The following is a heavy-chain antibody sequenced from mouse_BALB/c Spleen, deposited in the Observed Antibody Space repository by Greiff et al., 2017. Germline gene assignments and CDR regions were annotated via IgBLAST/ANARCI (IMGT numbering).Heavy chain of an antibody. D-gene: IGHD1-1*01. CDR3: AITVVAWYFEV. Sequence: QVQLKQSGPGLVQPSQSLSITCTVSGFSLTSYGVHWVRQSPGKGLEWLGVIWSGGSTDYNAAFISRLSISKDNSKSQVFFKMNSLQANDTAIYYWAITVVAWYFEVWGAGTTVTVSS. CDR2: IWSGGST. J-gene: IGHJ1*01. CDR1: GFSLTSYG. V-gene: IGHV2-2*02.